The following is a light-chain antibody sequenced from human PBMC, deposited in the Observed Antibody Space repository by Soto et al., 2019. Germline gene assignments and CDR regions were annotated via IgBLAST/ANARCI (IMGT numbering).Light chain of an antibody. CDR3: HEYSRYST. CDR1: QSISNW. Sequence: DIQMTQSPSSLSASVGDRVTITCRASQSISNWLAWYQQKPGKAPKLLIYDASTLESGVPSRFSGGGFGTDFTLTISSLQPDDFATYYCHEYSRYSTFGQGTKVEMK. CDR2: DAS. V-gene: IGKV1-5*01. J-gene: IGKJ1*01.